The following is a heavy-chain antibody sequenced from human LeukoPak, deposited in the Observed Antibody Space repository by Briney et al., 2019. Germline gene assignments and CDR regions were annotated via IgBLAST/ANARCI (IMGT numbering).Heavy chain of an antibody. CDR1: GGSISIYY. Sequence: SETLSLTCTVSGGSISIYYWSWIRQPPGKGLEWIGYIYYNGSTNYNPSLKSRVTISLDTSKNQFSLKLSSMTAADTAVYYCAKSYGRPPYNWFDPWGQGTLVTVSS. D-gene: IGHD5-18*01. V-gene: IGHV4-59*01. J-gene: IGHJ5*02. CDR2: IYYNGST. CDR3: AKSYGRPPYNWFDP.